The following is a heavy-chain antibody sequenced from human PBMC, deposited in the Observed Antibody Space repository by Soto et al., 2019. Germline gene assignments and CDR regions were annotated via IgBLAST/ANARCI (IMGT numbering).Heavy chain of an antibody. CDR2: IIPILGIA. D-gene: IGHD3-9*01. J-gene: IGHJ5*02. V-gene: IGHV1-69*02. CDR1: GGTFSSYT. Sequence: QVQLVQSGAEVKKPGSSVKVSCKASGGTFSSYTISWVRQAPGQGVEWMGRIIPILGIANYAQKFQGRVTITADKSTSTAYMELSSLRSEDTAVYYCATMYYDISTGYENWFDPWGQGTLVTVSS. CDR3: ATMYYDISTGYENWFDP.